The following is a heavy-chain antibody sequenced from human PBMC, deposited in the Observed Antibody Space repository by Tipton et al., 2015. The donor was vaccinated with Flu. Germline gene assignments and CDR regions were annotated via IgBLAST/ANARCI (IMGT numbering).Heavy chain of an antibody. D-gene: IGHD6-19*01. CDR1: GYSISSGHY. V-gene: IGHV4-38-2*02. CDR3: ARDSSGGGDY. CDR2: IYHSGST. Sequence: LRLSCAVSGYSISSGHYWGWVRQPPGEGLEWIGSIYHSGSTYYSPSLKSRVTISVDTSKNQFSLKLSSVTAADTAVYYCARDSSGGGDYWGQGILVTVSS. J-gene: IGHJ4*02.